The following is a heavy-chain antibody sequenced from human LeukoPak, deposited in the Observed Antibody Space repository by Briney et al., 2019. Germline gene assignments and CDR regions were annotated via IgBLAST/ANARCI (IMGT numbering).Heavy chain of an antibody. Sequence: GGSLRLSCAASGFTFSSYGMHWVRQAPGKGLEWVAVISYDGSNKYYADSVKGRFTISRGNSKNTLYLQMNSLRAEDTAVYYCAKPKIQGYSSKYDWFDPWGQGTLVTVSS. J-gene: IGHJ5*02. CDR1: GFTFSSYG. D-gene: IGHD6-13*01. V-gene: IGHV3-30*18. CDR2: ISYDGSNK. CDR3: AKPKIQGYSSKYDWFDP.